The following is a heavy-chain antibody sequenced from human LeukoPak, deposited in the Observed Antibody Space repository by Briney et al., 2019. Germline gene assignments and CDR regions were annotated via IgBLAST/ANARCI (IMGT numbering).Heavy chain of an antibody. CDR3: ARKWSSRDWFDP. J-gene: IGHJ5*02. V-gene: IGHV1-46*01. Sequence: VKISCRTSGYSFTTYSIHWVRQATGKGLEWMGIINPKGDVTTYAQRFQGRVTMTSDTSTATVYMELSGLGSEDTAVYYCARKWSSRDWFDPWGQGTLLTVSS. CDR2: INPKGDVT. D-gene: IGHD2-8*01. CDR1: GYSFTTYS.